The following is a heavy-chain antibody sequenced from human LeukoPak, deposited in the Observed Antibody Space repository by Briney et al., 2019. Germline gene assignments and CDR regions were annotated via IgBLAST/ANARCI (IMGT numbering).Heavy chain of an antibody. V-gene: IGHV3-11*01. CDR1: GFTFSDYY. CDR3: ARVLDGSNDC. J-gene: IGHJ4*02. D-gene: IGHD2/OR15-2a*01. CDR2: ISTTATTI. Sequence: PGGSLRLSCGASGFTFSDYYMSWIRQAPGKGLEWVSYISTTATTIYYADSVKGRFTISRDNAKNSLYLQMNSLRADDTAVYCCARVLDGSNDCWGQGTLVTVSS.